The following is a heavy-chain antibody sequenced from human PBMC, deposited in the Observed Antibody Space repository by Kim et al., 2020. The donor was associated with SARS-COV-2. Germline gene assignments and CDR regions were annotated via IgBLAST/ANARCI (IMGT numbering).Heavy chain of an antibody. Sequence: SVKVSCKASGGTFSSYAISWVRQAPGQGLEWMGGIIPIFGTANYAQKFQGRVTITADESTSTAYMELSSLRSEETAVYYCARDQRIYYYYGMDVWGQGPTVTVSS. J-gene: IGHJ6*02. CDR2: IIPIFGTA. CDR1: GGTFSSYA. V-gene: IGHV1-69*13. CDR3: ARDQRIYYYYGMDV. D-gene: IGHD2-15*01.